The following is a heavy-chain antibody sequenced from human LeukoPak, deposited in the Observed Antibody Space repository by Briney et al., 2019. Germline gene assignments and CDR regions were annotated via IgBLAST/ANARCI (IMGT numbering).Heavy chain of an antibody. V-gene: IGHV3-21*01. CDR3: ARIYSGYDYRGSAVDY. D-gene: IGHD5-12*01. CDR1: GFTFSSYS. Sequence: PGGSLRLSCAASGFTFSSYSMNWVRQAPGKGLEWVSSISSSSSYIYYADSVKGRFTISRDNAKNSLYPQMNSLRAEDTAVYYCARIYSGYDYRGSAVDYWGQGTLVTVSS. J-gene: IGHJ4*02. CDR2: ISSSSSYI.